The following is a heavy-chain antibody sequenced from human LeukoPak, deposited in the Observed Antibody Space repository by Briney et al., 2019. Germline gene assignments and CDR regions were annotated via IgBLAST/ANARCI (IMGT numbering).Heavy chain of an antibody. V-gene: IGHV3-30*03. J-gene: IGHJ4*02. CDR1: GFTFSSYG. CDR2: ISYDGSNR. CDR3: ASHLQGPSYSSGWYYFDY. D-gene: IGHD6-19*01. Sequence: QPGGSLRLSCAASGFTFSSYGMHWVRQAPGKGLEWVAVISYDGSNRYYADSVKGRFTISRDNSKNTLYLQMNSLRAEDTAVYYCASHLQGPSYSSGWYYFDYWGQGTLVTVSS.